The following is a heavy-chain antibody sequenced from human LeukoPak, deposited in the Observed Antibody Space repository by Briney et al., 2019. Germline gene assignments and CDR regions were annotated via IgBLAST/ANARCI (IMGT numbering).Heavy chain of an antibody. J-gene: IGHJ4*02. CDR3: ARLKGYYDSSGSLFDH. CDR1: GYIFTGYW. V-gene: IGHV5-51*01. Sequence: GEPLKISCKGSGYIFTGYWIGWVRQMPGKGLEWMGIIYPGDSDTRYSPSFQGQVTISADKSISTAYLQWSSLKASDTAMYYCARLKGYYDSSGSLFDHWGQGTLVTVSS. D-gene: IGHD3-22*01. CDR2: IYPGDSDT.